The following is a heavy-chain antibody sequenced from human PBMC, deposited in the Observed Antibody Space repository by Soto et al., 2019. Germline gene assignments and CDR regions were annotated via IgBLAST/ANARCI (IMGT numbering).Heavy chain of an antibody. CDR1: GFSITTYW. CDR2: IKQDGSEI. V-gene: IGHV3-7*01. J-gene: IGHJ4*02. CDR3: ARDVVFDYVN. Sequence: EVQLVESGGGLVQPGGSLRISCAVSGFSITTYWMSWVRQAPGKGLQWVASIKQDGSEIYYLDSVRGRFTISRDSAENSLHLLMNSLRAEDTGLYFCARDVVFDYVNWGQGTLVTVSS. D-gene: IGHD3-16*01.